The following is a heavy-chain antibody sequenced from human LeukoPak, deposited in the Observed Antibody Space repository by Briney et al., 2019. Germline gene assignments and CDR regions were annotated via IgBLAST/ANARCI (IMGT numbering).Heavy chain of an antibody. Sequence: GGSLRLSCAASGFTFSSYAMSWVRQAPGKGLEWVSVISGSGGSTYYADSVKGRFTISRDNSRNTLYLQMNSLGAEDTAVYYCAKVKGYCSSTSCSNYYYYGMDVWGQGTTVTVSS. CDR2: ISGSGGST. J-gene: IGHJ6*02. CDR1: GFTFSSYA. V-gene: IGHV3-23*01. CDR3: AKVKGYCSSTSCSNYYYYGMDV. D-gene: IGHD2-2*01.